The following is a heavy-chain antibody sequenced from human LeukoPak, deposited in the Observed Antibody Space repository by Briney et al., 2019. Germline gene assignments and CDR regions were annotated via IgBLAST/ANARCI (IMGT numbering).Heavy chain of an antibody. D-gene: IGHD2-15*01. J-gene: IGHJ4*02. V-gene: IGHV3-23*01. CDR2: ISDSGDST. CDR1: GFTFSSYA. Sequence: PGGSLRLSCAASGFTFSSYAMSWVRQAPGKGLEWVSAISDSGDSTYYADFVKGRFTISRDNAKNSLYLQMNSLRAEDTALYYCARDRSGYSDYWGQGTLVTVSS. CDR3: ARDRSGYSDY.